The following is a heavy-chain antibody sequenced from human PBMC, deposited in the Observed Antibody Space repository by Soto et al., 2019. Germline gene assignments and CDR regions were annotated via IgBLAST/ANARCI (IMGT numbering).Heavy chain of an antibody. CDR3: ARDRAGTTKD. Sequence: QVQLVESGGGVVQPGRSLRLSCAASGFTFSSYGMHWVRQAPGKGLEWVAVIWYDGSNKYYADSVKGRFTISRDNSKNTRYLQMNSLRAEDTAVYYWARDRAGTTKDWGQGTLVTVSS. CDR1: GFTFSSYG. J-gene: IGHJ4*02. D-gene: IGHD4-17*01. CDR2: IWYDGSNK. V-gene: IGHV3-33*01.